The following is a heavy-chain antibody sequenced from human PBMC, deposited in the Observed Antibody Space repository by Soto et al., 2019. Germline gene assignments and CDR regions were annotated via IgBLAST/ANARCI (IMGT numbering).Heavy chain of an antibody. CDR1: GFTFSSYG. D-gene: IGHD1-26*01. Sequence: GGSLRLSCAASGFTFSSYGMHWVRQAPGKGLEWVAVIWYDGSNKYYADSVKGRFTISRDNSKNTLYLQMNSLRAEDTAVYYCARDRNGVGATRTRKIDAFDIWGQGTMVTVSS. CDR3: ARDRNGVGATRTRKIDAFDI. J-gene: IGHJ3*02. CDR2: IWYDGSNK. V-gene: IGHV3-33*01.